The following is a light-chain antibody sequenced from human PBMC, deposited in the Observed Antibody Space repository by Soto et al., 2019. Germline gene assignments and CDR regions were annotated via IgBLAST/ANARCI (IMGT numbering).Light chain of an antibody. CDR1: QGIRSY. Sequence: DIQLTQSPFFLSASVGDRVTITCRASQGIRSYLAWYQQRPGKAPELLIYGASTLRTGVASRFSGSGSGTEFTLTISSLQPEDFATYYCQQTYSTLNSFGQGTKLEI. J-gene: IGKJ2*03. CDR2: GAS. CDR3: QQTYSTLNS. V-gene: IGKV1-9*01.